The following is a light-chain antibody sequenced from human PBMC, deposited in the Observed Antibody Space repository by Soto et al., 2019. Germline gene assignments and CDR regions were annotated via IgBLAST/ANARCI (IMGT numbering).Light chain of an antibody. Sequence: DIVMTQSPLSLPVTPGEPASISCXSSQSLLHSNGYNYLDWYLQKPGQSPQLLIYLGSNRSSGVPDRFSGSGSGTDFTLKVSRVEAEDVGVYYCMQTLKSWTFGQGTKVDI. CDR1: QSLLHSNGYNY. J-gene: IGKJ1*01. CDR3: MQTLKSWT. CDR2: LGS. V-gene: IGKV2-28*01.